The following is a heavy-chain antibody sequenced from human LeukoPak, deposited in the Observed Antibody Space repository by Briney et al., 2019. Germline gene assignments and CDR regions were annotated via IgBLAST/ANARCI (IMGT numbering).Heavy chain of an antibody. J-gene: IGHJ4*02. CDR1: GFTFSTYF. CDR3: ARTSGDY. CDR2: ISSSSYM. Sequence: PGGSLRLSCAASGFTFSTYFMNWVRQAPGKGLEWVSSISSSSYMYYADSVKGRFTISRDNPKNSLYLQMNSLRVEDTAVYYCARTSGDYWGQGTLVTVSS. V-gene: IGHV3-21*01. D-gene: IGHD3-10*01.